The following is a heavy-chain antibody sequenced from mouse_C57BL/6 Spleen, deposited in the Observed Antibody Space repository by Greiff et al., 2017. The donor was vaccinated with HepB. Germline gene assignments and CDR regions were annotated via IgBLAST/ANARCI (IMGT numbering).Heavy chain of an antibody. CDR1: GYAFSSSW. CDR2: IYPGDGDT. J-gene: IGHJ2*01. V-gene: IGHV1-82*01. CDR3: ARFYDYPYYFDY. Sequence: QVQLQQSGPELVKPGASVKISCKASGYAFSSSWMNWVKQRPGKGLEWSGRIYPGDGDTNYNGKFKGKATLTADKSSSTAYMQLSSLTSEDSAVYFCARFYDYPYYFDYWGQGTTLTVSS. D-gene: IGHD2-4*01.